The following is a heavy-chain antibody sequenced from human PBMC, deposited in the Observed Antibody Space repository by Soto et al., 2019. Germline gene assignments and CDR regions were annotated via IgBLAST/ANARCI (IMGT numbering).Heavy chain of an antibody. Sequence: ASVKVSSKASGYTFTSYGISWVRQAPGQGLEWMGWISAYNGNTNYAQKLQGRVTMTTDTSTSTAYMELRSLRSDDTAVYYCARGEIVVVPAEHYYYMDVWGKGTTVTVSS. J-gene: IGHJ6*03. CDR2: ISAYNGNT. D-gene: IGHD2-2*01. CDR1: GYTFTSYG. CDR3: ARGEIVVVPAEHYYYMDV. V-gene: IGHV1-18*01.